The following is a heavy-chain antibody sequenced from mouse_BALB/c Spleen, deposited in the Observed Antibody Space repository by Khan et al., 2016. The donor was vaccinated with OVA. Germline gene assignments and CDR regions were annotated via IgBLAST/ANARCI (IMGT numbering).Heavy chain of an antibody. CDR3: ARRTTEYALDY. D-gene: IGHD2-14*01. J-gene: IGHJ4*01. Sequence: QVQLQQSGAELARPGASVKMSCKASGYTFTSHTMHWIKQRPGQGLEWIGYINPRSGYNQKLNDKATLTADISSSTAYMQMSSLQSEDSAVYYCARRTTEYALDYWGQGTSVTVSS. V-gene: IGHV1-4*01. CDR2: INPRSG. CDR1: GYTFTSHT.